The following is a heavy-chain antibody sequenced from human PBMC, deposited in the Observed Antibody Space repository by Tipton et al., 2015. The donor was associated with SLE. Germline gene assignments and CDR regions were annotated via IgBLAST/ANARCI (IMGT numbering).Heavy chain of an antibody. D-gene: IGHD1-26*01. J-gene: IGHJ4*02. CDR3: ARHQRGVGAIGDHFDY. CDR2: ISGSGGST. V-gene: IGHV3-23*01. Sequence: SLRLSCAASGFTFSSYAMSWVRQAPGKGLEWVSAISGSGGSTYYADSVKGRFTISRDNSKNTLYLQMDSLRAEDTAVYYCARHQRGVGAIGDHFDYWGQGTLVTVSS. CDR1: GFTFSSYA.